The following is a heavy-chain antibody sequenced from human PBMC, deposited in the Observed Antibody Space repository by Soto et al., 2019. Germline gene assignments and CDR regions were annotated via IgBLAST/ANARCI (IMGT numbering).Heavy chain of an antibody. D-gene: IGHD6-6*01. CDR1: GGSISTSSYY. CDR2: VYYSGST. V-gene: IGHV4-39*01. J-gene: IGHJ4*02. Sequence: PSETLSLTCIVSGGSISTSSYYWGWIRQPPGKGLEWIGSVYYSGSTYYNMSLKSRVTVSVDTSKNQFSLKLSSVTAADTAVYYCARSTMGSSHFDYWGQGTLVTVSS. CDR3: ARSTMGSSHFDY.